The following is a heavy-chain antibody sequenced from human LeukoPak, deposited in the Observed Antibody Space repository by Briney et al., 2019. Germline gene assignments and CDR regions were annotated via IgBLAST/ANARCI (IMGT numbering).Heavy chain of an antibody. D-gene: IGHD2-15*01. Sequence: PGGSLRLSCAASGFTFSSYCMHWVRQAPGKGLEWVAVILYDGSNKYYADSVKGRFTISRDNSKNTVYLQMTSLRAEDTAVYYCARASFWFDYSGYYFDFWGQGTLVTVSS. CDR3: ARASFWFDYSGYYFDF. CDR2: ILYDGSNK. CDR1: GFTFSSYC. V-gene: IGHV3-33*01. J-gene: IGHJ4*02.